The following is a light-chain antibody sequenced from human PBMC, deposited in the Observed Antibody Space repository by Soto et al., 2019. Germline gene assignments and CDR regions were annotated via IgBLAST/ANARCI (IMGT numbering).Light chain of an antibody. CDR3: QQSFRTPRT. V-gene: IGKV1-39*01. CDR2: GAS. Sequence: DIQMTQSPSSLSASVGDRVTITCRASQSVRSHLNWFQQKPGKAPDLLIYGASTLQFGVPSRFSGSGSGTDFILTISNLQPEDFAIYYCQQSFRTPRTFGPGTKVEIK. J-gene: IGKJ1*01. CDR1: QSVRSH.